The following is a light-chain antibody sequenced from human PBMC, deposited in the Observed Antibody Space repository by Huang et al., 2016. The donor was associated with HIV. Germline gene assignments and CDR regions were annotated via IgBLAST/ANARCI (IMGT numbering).Light chain of an antibody. V-gene: IGKV3-15*01. CDR3: QQYNNWPPWT. CDR2: DAS. Sequence: EVVMTQSPVTLSVSPGERATLSCRASQSVNNKLAGVQQKPGQAPRLLIHDASIRATGIPDRFSGSGSGTEFTLTISSLQSEDFAVYYCQQYNNWPPWTFGQGTKVEIK. CDR1: QSVNNK. J-gene: IGKJ1*01.